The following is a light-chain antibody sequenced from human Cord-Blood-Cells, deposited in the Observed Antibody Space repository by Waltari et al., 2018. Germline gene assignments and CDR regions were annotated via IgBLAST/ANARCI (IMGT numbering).Light chain of an antibody. CDR1: QSVSSN. J-gene: IGKJ2*01. CDR2: GAS. CDR3: QQYNNWPYT. V-gene: IGKV3-15*01. Sequence: EIVMTQSPAPLSVSPGERATLSCRSSQSVSSNLAWYQQKPGQAPRLLIYGASTRATGIPARFSGSGSGTEFTLTISSLQSKDFAVYYCQQYNNWPYTFGQGTKLEIK.